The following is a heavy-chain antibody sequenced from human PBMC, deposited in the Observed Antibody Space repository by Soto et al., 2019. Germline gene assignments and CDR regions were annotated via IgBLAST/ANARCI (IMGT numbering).Heavy chain of an antibody. CDR1: GFSLTTGKMG. D-gene: IGHD4-17*01. CDR3: ARMNVDSYQFYYAMDV. Sequence: SVPTLVNPTETLTLTCTVSGFSLTTGKMGVSWIRQPPGKALEWLAHIFSDNERSYSTSLQGRLTISKDTSGSQVVLSMTNVDPVDTATYYCARMNVDSYQFYYAMDVWGQGTTVTVS. CDR2: IFSDNER. V-gene: IGHV2-26*01. J-gene: IGHJ6*02.